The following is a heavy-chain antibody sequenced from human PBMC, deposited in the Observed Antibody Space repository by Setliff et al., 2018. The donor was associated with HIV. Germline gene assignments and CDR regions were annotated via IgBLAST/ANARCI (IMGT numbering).Heavy chain of an antibody. CDR3: ARQKTGTTYFDY. CDR2: IYYSWST. CDR1: GGSISSSSSF. J-gene: IGHJ4*02. Sequence: SETLSLTCTVSGGSISSSSSFWGWIRQPPGKGLEWIGSIYYSWSTYYNPSLQSRVTISVDTSKNQFSLKLSSVTAADTAVYYGARQKTGTTYFDYWGQGTLVTVSS. V-gene: IGHV4-39*01. D-gene: IGHD1-1*01.